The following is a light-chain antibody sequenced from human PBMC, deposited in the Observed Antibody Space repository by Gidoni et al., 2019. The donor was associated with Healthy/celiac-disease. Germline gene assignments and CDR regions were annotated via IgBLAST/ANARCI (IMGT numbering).Light chain of an antibody. J-gene: IGKJ1*01. CDR3: QQYNSYSSGT. V-gene: IGKV1-5*01. CDR2: DAS. Sequence: DIQMTQSPSTLSASVGDRVTIPCRASQSISSWLAWYQQKPGKAPKLLIYDASSLESGVPSRFSGSGSGTEFTLTISSLQPDDFATYYCQQYNSYSSGTFGQXTKVEIK. CDR1: QSISSW.